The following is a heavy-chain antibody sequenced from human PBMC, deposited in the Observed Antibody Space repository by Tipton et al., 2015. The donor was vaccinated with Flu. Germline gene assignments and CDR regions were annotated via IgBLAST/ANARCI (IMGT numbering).Heavy chain of an antibody. CDR2: IDPNLGYP. CDR1: GYIFTTYF. D-gene: IGHD1-26*01. Sequence: QVQLVQSGAEVKKPRASVKISCKASGYIFTTYFIHWVRQAPGQGLEWMGIIDPNLGYPTYAENFQGRVAMTTDTPASTVYMEMSSLKSNDTAVYYCARAAIVDSGTYPIDWGQGTLVTVSS. V-gene: IGHV1-46*01. J-gene: IGHJ4*02. CDR3: ARAAIVDSGTYPID.